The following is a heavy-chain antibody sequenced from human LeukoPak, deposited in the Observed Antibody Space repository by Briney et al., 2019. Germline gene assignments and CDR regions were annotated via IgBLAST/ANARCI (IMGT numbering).Heavy chain of an antibody. Sequence: GGSLRLSCAASGFTFSSYEMNWVRQAPGKGLEWVSYISSSGSTIYYADSVKGRFTISRDNAKNSLYLQMNSLRAEDTAVYYCARARLPLWDLYMDAWGKGTTVTVSS. D-gene: IGHD3-10*01. CDR1: GFTFSSYE. CDR3: ARARLPLWDLYMDA. CDR2: ISSSGSTI. J-gene: IGHJ6*03. V-gene: IGHV3-48*03.